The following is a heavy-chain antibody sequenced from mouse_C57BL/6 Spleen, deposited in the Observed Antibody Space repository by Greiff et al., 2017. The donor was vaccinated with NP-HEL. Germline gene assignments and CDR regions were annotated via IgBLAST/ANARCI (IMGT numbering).Heavy chain of an antibody. V-gene: IGHV1-77*01. CDR2: IGPGSGST. D-gene: IGHD1-1*01. Sequence: VKLMESGAELVKPGASVKISCKASGYTFTDYYINWVKQRPGQGLEWIGKIGPGSGSTYYNEKFKGKATLTADKSSSTAYMQLSSLTSEDSAVYFCARWGTTVVAKNSYWYFDVWGTGTTVTVSS. CDR1: GYTFTDYY. J-gene: IGHJ1*03. CDR3: ARWGTTVVAKNSYWYFDV.